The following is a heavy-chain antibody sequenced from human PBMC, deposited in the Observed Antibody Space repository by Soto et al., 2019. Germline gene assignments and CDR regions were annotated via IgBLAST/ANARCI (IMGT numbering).Heavy chain of an antibody. CDR2: IYYSGST. Sequence: PSENLDLTCTVTGDSISSRSYYWCWIRQPPGKGLEWIGSIYYSGSTYNNPSLRSRVSMSIDTSKDQFSLKLKSVTAADTALYFCARQRTAVVPKAHFDLWGPGALVTVSS. CDR1: GDSISSRSYY. J-gene: IGHJ4*02. D-gene: IGHD2-21*02. V-gene: IGHV4-39*01. CDR3: ARQRTAVVPKAHFDL.